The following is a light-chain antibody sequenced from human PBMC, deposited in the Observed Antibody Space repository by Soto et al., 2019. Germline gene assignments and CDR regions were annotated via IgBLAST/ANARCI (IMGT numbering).Light chain of an antibody. CDR3: CSYASSSTYV. Sequence: QSALTQPASVSGSPGQSITISCTGTSSDVGSYNLVSWYQQHPGKAPKLMIYEVSKRPSGVSNRFSGSKSGSTASLTISELQAEDEADYYCCSYASSSTYVFGTGTKLTVL. CDR1: SSDVGSYNL. CDR2: EVS. J-gene: IGLJ1*01. V-gene: IGLV2-23*02.